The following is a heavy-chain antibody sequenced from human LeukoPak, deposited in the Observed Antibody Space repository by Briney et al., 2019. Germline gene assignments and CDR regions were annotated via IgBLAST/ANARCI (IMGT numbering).Heavy chain of an antibody. V-gene: IGHV1-69*04. D-gene: IGHD5-12*01. CDR3: ARVVSRRDGYNFGGY. CDR1: GGTFSSYA. J-gene: IGHJ4*02. Sequence: SVKVSCKASGGTFSSYAISWVRQAPGQGLEWMGRIIPIPGIANYAQKFQGRVTITADKSTSTAYMELSSLRSEDTAVYYCARVVSRRDGYNFGGYWGQGTLVTVSS. CDR2: IIPIPGIA.